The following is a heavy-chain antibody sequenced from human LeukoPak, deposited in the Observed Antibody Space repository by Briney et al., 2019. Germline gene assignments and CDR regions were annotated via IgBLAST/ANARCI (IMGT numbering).Heavy chain of an antibody. CDR1: GFTFSSYA. CDR2: ISSSGSTI. Sequence: PGGSLRLSCAASGFTFSSYAMNWVRQAPGKGLEWVSYISSSGSTIYYADSVKGRLTISRDNSKNTLYLQMNSLRAEDTAVYYCAKGGYRINYYYYYYMDVWGKGTTVTISS. V-gene: IGHV3-48*03. D-gene: IGHD5-18*01. J-gene: IGHJ6*03. CDR3: AKGGYRINYYYYYYMDV.